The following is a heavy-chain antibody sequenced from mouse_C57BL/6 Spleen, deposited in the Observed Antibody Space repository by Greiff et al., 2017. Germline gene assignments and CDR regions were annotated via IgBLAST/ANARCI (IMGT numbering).Heavy chain of an antibody. D-gene: IGHD1-1*01. CDR3: ARPRYGSSFDY. V-gene: IGHV5-17*01. Sequence: EVKLMESGGGLVKPGGSLKLSCAASGFTFSDYGMHWVRQAPEKGLEWVAYISSGSSTIYYADTVKGRFTISRDNSKNTLFLQMTSLRSEDTAMYYCARPRYGSSFDYWGQGTTLTVSS. CDR2: ISSGSSTI. J-gene: IGHJ2*01. CDR1: GFTFSDYG.